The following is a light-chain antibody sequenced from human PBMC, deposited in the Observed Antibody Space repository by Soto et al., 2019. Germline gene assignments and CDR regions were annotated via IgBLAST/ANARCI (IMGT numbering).Light chain of an antibody. J-gene: IGLJ3*02. Sequence: QAVVTQEPSLTVPPGGTVTLTCASSTGTDTSGYFPSWFQKKPGQAPRALIYSTSNRHSWTPARFSGSLLGGKAALTLSAVQPEDEADYYCLLYYGDVNWVFGGGTKVTVL. CDR2: STS. V-gene: IGLV7-43*01. CDR1: TGTDTSGYF. CDR3: LLYYGDVNWV.